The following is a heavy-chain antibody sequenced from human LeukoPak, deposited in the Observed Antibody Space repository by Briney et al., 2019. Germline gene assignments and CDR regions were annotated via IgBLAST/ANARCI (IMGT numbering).Heavy chain of an antibody. CDR2: IIPIFCTA. Sequence: SVNVSCKSSGGTFSSYAISWVRQAPAQGVEGMGRIIPIFCTANYAQKFQGRVTITTDESTSTAYMELSSLRSEDTAVYYCARERYCSSTSCLDYYYYMDVWGKGTTVTVSS. J-gene: IGHJ6*03. D-gene: IGHD2-2*01. V-gene: IGHV1-69*05. CDR1: GGTFSSYA. CDR3: ARERYCSSTSCLDYYYYMDV.